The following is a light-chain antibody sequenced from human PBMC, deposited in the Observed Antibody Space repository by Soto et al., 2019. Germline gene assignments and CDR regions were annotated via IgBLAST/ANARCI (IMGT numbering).Light chain of an antibody. Sequence: AIQLTQSPSSLSASVGDRVTITCRASQGIGDAIAWYQQKPGRPPKLLIYDASRLESGVPSRFSGSGSATDFTLAISSLQPEDFTTYHCQQFNDYPFTFGPGTRVDIK. CDR1: QGIGDA. CDR3: QQFNDYPFT. CDR2: DAS. V-gene: IGKV1D-13*01. J-gene: IGKJ3*01.